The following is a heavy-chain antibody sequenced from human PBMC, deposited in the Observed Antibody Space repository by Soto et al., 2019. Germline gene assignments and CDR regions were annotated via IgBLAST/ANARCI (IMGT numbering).Heavy chain of an antibody. V-gene: IGHV1-18*01. CDR2: ISAYNGNT. D-gene: IGHD6-13*01. J-gene: IGHJ6*01. CDR3: ARVGIAAAGTRFAYYYDMDV. CDR1: GYTFTSYG. Sequence: QVQLVQSGAEVKKPGASVKVSCKASGYTFTSYGISWVRQTPGQGLVWLGWISAYNGNTNYAQKLQGRVTMTTDTSSSTAYMDLRGLRSVDTAVYYCARVGIAAAGTRFAYYYDMDVWGQGTTVTVSS.